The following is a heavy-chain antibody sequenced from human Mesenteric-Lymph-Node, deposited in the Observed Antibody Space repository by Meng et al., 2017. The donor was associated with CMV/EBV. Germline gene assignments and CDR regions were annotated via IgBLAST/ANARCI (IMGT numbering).Heavy chain of an antibody. D-gene: IGHD3-22*01. V-gene: IGHV3-7*01. CDR3: ARDWVVVVPLYGMDV. CDR2: IKQDGSEK. CDR1: GFTFSSYW. Sequence: GESLKISCAASGFTFSSYWMSWVRQAPGKGLEWVANIKQDGSEKYYVDSVKGRFTISRDNAKNSLYLQMNSLRAEDTAVYYCARDWVVVVPLYGMDVWGQGTTVTVSS. J-gene: IGHJ6*02.